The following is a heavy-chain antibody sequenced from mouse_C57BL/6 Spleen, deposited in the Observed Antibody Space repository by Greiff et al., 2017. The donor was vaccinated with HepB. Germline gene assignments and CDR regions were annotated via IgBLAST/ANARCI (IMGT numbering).Heavy chain of an antibody. J-gene: IGHJ1*03. D-gene: IGHD1-1*01. V-gene: IGHV1-4*01. CDR2: INPSSGYT. CDR1: GYTFTSYT. Sequence: VQLQQSGAELARPGASVKMSCKASGYTFTSYTMHWVKQRPGQGLEWIGYINPSSGYTKYNQKFKDKATVTADKSSSTAYMQLSSLTSEDSAVYYGARYYGSSGYFDVWGTGTTVTVSS. CDR3: ARYYGSSGYFDV.